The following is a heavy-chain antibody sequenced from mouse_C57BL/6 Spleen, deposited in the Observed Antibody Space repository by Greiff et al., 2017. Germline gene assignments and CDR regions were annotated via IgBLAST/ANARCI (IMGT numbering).Heavy chain of an antibody. CDR1: GYAFTNYL. Sequence: QVQLQQSGAELVRPGTSVKVSCKASGYAFTNYLIEWVKQRPGQGLEWIGVINPGSGGTNYNEKFKGKATLTADKSSSTASMQLSSLTSEDSAVYFCARGSNYVGDFDYWGQGTTLTVSS. CDR2: INPGSGGT. J-gene: IGHJ2*01. D-gene: IGHD2-5*01. CDR3: ARGSNYVGDFDY. V-gene: IGHV1-54*01.